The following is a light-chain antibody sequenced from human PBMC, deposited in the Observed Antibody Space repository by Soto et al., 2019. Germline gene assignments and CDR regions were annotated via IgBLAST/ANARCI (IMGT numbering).Light chain of an antibody. CDR2: DVN. Sequence: QSALTQPASVSGSPGQSITISCTGTSSDVGGDNFVSWYQQHPGKAPKLMIYDVNKRPSGVPDRFSGSKSGNTASLTVSGLQAEDEADYYCSSYAGGNNWVFGGGTKVTVL. CDR3: SSYAGGNNWV. J-gene: IGLJ3*02. CDR1: SSDVGGDNF. V-gene: IGLV2-8*01.